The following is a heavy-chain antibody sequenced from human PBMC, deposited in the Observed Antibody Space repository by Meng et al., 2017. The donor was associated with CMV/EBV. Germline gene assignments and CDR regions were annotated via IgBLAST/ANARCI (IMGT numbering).Heavy chain of an antibody. CDR1: GFTFSSYS. Sequence: GESLKISCAASGFTFSSYSMNWVRQAPGKGLEWVSYISSSSSTIYDADSVKGLFTISRDNAKNSLYLQRNSLRAEDTAVYYCARDADSSGYSYYYYGMDVWGQGTTVTVSS. D-gene: IGHD3-22*01. CDR2: ISSSSSTI. J-gene: IGHJ6*02. CDR3: ARDADSSGYSYYYYGMDV. V-gene: IGHV3-48*04.